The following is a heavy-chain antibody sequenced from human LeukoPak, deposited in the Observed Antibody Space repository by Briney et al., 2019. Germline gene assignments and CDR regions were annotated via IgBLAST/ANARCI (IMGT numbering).Heavy chain of an antibody. Sequence: YPSETLSLTCTVSGGSISISNYYWGWIRQPPGKGLEWIGSMSYSGRTYYNPSLKTRVTVSLDTSKNQFSLNLISVTAADTAVYYCARSPQGTATTANWLDPWGQGTLVTVSS. CDR1: GGSISISNYY. D-gene: IGHD4-17*01. CDR2: MSYSGRT. J-gene: IGHJ5*02. V-gene: IGHV4-39*07. CDR3: ARSPQGTATTANWLDP.